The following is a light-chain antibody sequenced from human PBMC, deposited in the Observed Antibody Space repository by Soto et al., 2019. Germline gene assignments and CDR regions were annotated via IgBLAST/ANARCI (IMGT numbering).Light chain of an antibody. Sequence: EIVLSQSPGTLSLSPGERATLSCRASQSVSSRCLAWYQQKLGQAPRLLIYGASSRATGIPDRFSGSGSGTEVTITISRLEPEGFAVYYCQQYNSSPTTFGGGNKVELK. CDR1: QSVSSRC. CDR2: GAS. CDR3: QQYNSSPTT. V-gene: IGKV3-20*01. J-gene: IGKJ4*01.